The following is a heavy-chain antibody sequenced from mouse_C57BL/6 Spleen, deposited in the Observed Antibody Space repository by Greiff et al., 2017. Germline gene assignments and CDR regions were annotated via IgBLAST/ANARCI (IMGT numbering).Heavy chain of an antibody. J-gene: IGHJ2*01. CDR1: GYTFTSYT. CDR2: INPSSGYT. V-gene: IGHV1-4*01. Sequence: VQLQQSGAELARPGASVKMSCKASGYTFTSYTMHWVKQRPGQGLAWIGYINPSSGYTKYNQKFKNKATLTADKSSSTAYMQLSSLTSVDSAFYYCARAITTVVAYNYFDYWGQGTTLTVSS. CDR3: ARAITTVVAYNYFDY. D-gene: IGHD1-1*01.